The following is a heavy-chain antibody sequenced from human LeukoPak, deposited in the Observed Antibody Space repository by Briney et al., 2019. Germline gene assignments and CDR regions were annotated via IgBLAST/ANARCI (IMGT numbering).Heavy chain of an antibody. J-gene: IGHJ4*02. CDR2: ITGSGVST. CDR1: GFAFNNYA. CDR3: AKTSSGYYYFDY. V-gene: IGHV3-23*01. Sequence: GGSLRLSCAASGFAFNNYAMSWVRQAPGKGLEWVSSITGSGVSTNNADSVKGRFTISRDNSENTLYLQMNSLRVEDTAVYYCAKTSSGYYYFDYWGQGTLVTVSS. D-gene: IGHD3-22*01.